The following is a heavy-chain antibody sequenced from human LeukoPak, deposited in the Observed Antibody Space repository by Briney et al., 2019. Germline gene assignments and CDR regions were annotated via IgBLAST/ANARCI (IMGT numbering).Heavy chain of an antibody. CDR2: INPSGGST. Sequence: ASVKVSCKASGYTFTSYYMHWVRQAPGQGLEWMGIINPSGGSTSYAQKFQGRVTMTRDTSTSTVYMELSSLRSEDTAVYYCAHSPRPSYDFGPSYFYSYMDVWGKGTTVTVSS. D-gene: IGHD2/OR15-2a*01. CDR3: AHSPRPSYDFGPSYFYSYMDV. CDR1: GYTFTSYY. V-gene: IGHV1-46*01. J-gene: IGHJ6*03.